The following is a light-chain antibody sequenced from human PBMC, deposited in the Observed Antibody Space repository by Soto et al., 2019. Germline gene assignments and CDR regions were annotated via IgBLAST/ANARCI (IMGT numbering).Light chain of an antibody. CDR1: SSDVGSYNL. J-gene: IGLJ1*01. Sequence: QSVLTQPASVSGSPGQSITISCTGTSSDVGSYNLVSWYQQHPGKAPKLMIYEGSKRPSGVSNRLSGSKSGNTASLTISGLQAEDEAAYYCCSYAGKVFGTGTKVTVL. CDR2: EGS. CDR3: CSYAGKV. V-gene: IGLV2-23*01.